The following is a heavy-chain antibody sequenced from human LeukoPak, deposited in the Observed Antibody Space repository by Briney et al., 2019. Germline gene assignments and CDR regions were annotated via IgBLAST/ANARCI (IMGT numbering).Heavy chain of an antibody. J-gene: IGHJ4*02. CDR2: INHSGST. Sequence: PETLSLTCAVYGGSFSGYYWSWIRQPPGKGLEWIGEINHSGSTNYNPSLKSRVTISVDTSKNQLSLKLSSVTAADTAVYYCAREGNSGVRGVKVDYWGQGTLVTVSS. CDR1: GGSFSGYY. V-gene: IGHV4-34*01. CDR3: AREGNSGVRGVKVDY. D-gene: IGHD3-10*01.